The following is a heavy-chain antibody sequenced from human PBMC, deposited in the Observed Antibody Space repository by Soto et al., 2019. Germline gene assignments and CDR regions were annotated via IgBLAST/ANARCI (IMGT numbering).Heavy chain of an antibody. CDR2: IDPSDSYV. D-gene: IGHD2-2*01. J-gene: IGHJ4*02. Sequence: GESLKISCQASGYSFTAYWITWVRQMPGKGLEWMATIDPSDSYVDYSPSFRGHVTFSVDRSITTVYLQWNSLKASDSAMYFCTRRASSSFYHFDFWGQGALVTDSS. V-gene: IGHV5-10-1*01. CDR3: TRRASSSFYHFDF. CDR1: GYSFTAYW.